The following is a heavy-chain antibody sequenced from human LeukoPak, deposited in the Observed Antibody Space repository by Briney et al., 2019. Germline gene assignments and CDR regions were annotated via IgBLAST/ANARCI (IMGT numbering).Heavy chain of an antibody. Sequence: GGSLRLACSAPGFTFSTYGMHWVRQGPGKGLEQVAAISTNGGITVYADSVKGRFTISRDNSKNTLYLQMSGLRAADTAVYYCVKASEHYDSWGQGTLVTVSS. CDR2: ISTNGGIT. CDR3: VKASEHYDS. J-gene: IGHJ4*02. V-gene: IGHV3-64D*06. CDR1: GFTFSTYG. D-gene: IGHD3-3*02.